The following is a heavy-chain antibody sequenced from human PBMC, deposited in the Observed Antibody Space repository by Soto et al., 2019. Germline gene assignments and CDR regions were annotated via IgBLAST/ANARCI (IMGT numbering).Heavy chain of an antibody. CDR2: MHPNSGNT. CDR3: SGGKYSSGWRRGDWFDP. Sequence: QVQLVQSGAEVKKPGASVKVSCKASGYTFTSYDITWERQATGQGLEWMGWMHPNSGNTGYAQKFQGRVTITRNTAISTAYMELCSLRSEETAGYYCSGGKYSSGWRRGDWFDPWGQGTLVTVSS. D-gene: IGHD6-19*01. CDR1: GYTFTSYD. J-gene: IGHJ5*02. V-gene: IGHV1-8*01.